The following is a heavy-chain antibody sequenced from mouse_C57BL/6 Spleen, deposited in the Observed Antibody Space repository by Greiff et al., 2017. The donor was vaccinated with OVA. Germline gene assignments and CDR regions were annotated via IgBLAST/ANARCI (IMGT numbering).Heavy chain of an antibody. CDR2: IRSKSNNYAT. Sequence: EAGGGLVQPKGSLKLSCAASGFRFNTYAMNWVRQAPGKGLEWVARIRSKSNNYATYYADSVKDRFTISRDDSESMLYLQMNNLKTEDTAMYYCVRHEGNYNFDYWGQGTTLTVSS. CDR1: GFRFNTYA. CDR3: VRHEGNYNFDY. V-gene: IGHV10-1*01. J-gene: IGHJ2*01. D-gene: IGHD2-1*01.